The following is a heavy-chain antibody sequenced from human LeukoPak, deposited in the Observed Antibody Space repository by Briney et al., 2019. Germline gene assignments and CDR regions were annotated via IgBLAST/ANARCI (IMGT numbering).Heavy chain of an antibody. CDR1: GFTFSSYA. CDR2: TSGSGGST. Sequence: GGSLRLSCAASGFTFSSYAMSWVRQAPGKGLEWVSATSGSGGSTYYADSVKGRFTISRDNSKNTLYLQMNSLRAEDTAVYYCAKDSKPYIVVVVAATRGWFDPWGQGTLVTVSS. J-gene: IGHJ5*02. CDR3: AKDSKPYIVVVVAATRGWFDP. V-gene: IGHV3-23*01. D-gene: IGHD2-15*01.